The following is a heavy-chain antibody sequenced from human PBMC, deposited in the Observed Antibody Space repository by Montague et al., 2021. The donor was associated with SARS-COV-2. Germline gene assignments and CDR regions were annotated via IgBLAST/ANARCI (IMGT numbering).Heavy chain of an antibody. Sequence: TLSLTCAVSGGSISSGGYSWSWIRQPPGKGLEWIGYIYHSGSTYYNPSLKSRVTISVDRSKNQFSLKLSSVTAADTAVYYCARGLRTPYYCSGGSCYSSAWFDPWGQGTLVTVSS. V-gene: IGHV4-30-2*01. CDR1: GGSISSGGYS. J-gene: IGHJ5*02. CDR2: IYHSGST. CDR3: ARGLRTPYYCSGGSCYSSAWFDP. D-gene: IGHD2-15*01.